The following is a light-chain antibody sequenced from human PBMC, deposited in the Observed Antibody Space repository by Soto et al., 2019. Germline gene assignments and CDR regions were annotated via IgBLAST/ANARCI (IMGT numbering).Light chain of an antibody. Sequence: LTQPASVSGSPGQSITISCTGTSSGVGGYNFVSWYQQHPGKAPKLMIYEVSHRPSGVPDRFSGSKSANTASLTISGLQADDEGDYFCGSFTTSTTWVCGGGTKVTAL. J-gene: IGLJ3*02. CDR1: SSGVGGYNF. CDR2: EVS. CDR3: GSFTTSTTWV. V-gene: IGLV2-14*01.